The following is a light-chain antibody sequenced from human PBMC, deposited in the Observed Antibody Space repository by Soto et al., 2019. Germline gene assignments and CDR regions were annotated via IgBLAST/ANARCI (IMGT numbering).Light chain of an antibody. Sequence: DIQMTQSPSSLSASVGHTVTITCQASQDISHYLNWYQQKPGKALKLLIYDASNLHPGVPSRFRGSVSGTEFSFNITSLQPEDVATYYCQQYDDLPITFGQGTRLEI. CDR3: QQYDDLPIT. CDR2: DAS. J-gene: IGKJ5*01. V-gene: IGKV1-33*01. CDR1: QDISHY.